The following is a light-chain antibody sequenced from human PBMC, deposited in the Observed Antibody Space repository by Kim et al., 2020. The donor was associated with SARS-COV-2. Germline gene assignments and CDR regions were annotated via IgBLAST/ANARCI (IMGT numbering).Light chain of an antibody. V-gene: IGLV3-19*01. Sequence: SSELTQDPAVSVALGQTVRITCQGDSLRSYHASWYQQKPGQAPVLVIYGKNNRPSGIPDRFSGSSSGNTASLTITGAQAEDEADYYCNSRDSNGDHFLFG. CDR2: GKN. CDR3: NSRDSNGDHFL. CDR1: SLRSYH. J-gene: IGLJ1*01.